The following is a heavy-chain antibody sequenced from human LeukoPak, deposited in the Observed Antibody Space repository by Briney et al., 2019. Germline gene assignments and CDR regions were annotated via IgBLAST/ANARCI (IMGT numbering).Heavy chain of an antibody. J-gene: IGHJ4*02. Sequence: SETLSLTCTVSGGSISSSSYYWGWIRQPPGKGLEWIGSIYYSGSTYYNPSLKSRATISVDTSQNQFSLKLSSVTAADTAVYYCATPMGSCSGGSCYDYWGQGTLVTVSS. V-gene: IGHV4-39*01. CDR2: IYYSGST. CDR3: ATPMGSCSGGSCYDY. D-gene: IGHD2-15*01. CDR1: GGSISSSSYY.